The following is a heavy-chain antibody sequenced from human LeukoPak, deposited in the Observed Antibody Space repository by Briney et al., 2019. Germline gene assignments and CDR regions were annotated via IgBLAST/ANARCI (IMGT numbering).Heavy chain of an antibody. D-gene: IGHD6-19*01. V-gene: IGHV5-51*01. J-gene: IGHJ3*02. CDR3: ARQGGYSSGWYAVEVYAFDI. Sequence: GESLKISCKGSEYRFTSYWIGWVRQMPGKGLEWMGIIYPGDSDTRYSPSFQGQVTISADKSISTAYLQWSSLKASDTAMYYCARQGGYSSGWYAVEVYAFDIWGQGTMVTVSS. CDR2: IYPGDSDT. CDR1: EYRFTSYW.